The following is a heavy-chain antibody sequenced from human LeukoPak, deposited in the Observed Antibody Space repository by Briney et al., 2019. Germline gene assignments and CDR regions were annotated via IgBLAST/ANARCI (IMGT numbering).Heavy chain of an antibody. CDR2: IKSKTDGGTT. J-gene: IGHJ4*02. V-gene: IGHV3-15*01. Sequence: PGGSLRLSCAASGFTFSNAWMSWVRQAPGKGLEWVGRIKSKTDGGTTDYAAPVKGRFTISRDDSKNTLYLQMNSLKTEDTAVYYCTTDYGSGSYYNDEEDYWGQGTLVTVSS. CDR1: GFTFSNAW. D-gene: IGHD3-10*01. CDR3: TTDYGSGSYYNDEEDY.